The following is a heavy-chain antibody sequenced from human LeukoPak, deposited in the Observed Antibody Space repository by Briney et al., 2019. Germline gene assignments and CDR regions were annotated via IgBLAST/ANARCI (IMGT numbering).Heavy chain of an antibody. CDR1: GGSISSYY. CDR3: ARGIAAAEDAIDY. D-gene: IGHD6-13*01. Sequence: SETLSLTCTVSGGSISSYYWSWIRQPPGKGLEWLGYIYYSGSTNYNPSLKSRVTISVDTSKNQFSLKLSSVTAADTAVYYCARGIAAAEDAIDYWGQGTLVTVSS. J-gene: IGHJ4*02. CDR2: IYYSGST. V-gene: IGHV4-59*08.